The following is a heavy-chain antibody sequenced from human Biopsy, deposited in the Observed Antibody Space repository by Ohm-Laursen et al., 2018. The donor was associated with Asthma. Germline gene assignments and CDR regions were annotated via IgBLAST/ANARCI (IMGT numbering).Heavy chain of an antibody. CDR2: IMTVFGTT. D-gene: IGHD6-19*01. V-gene: IGHV1-69*13. Sequence: SVKVSCKAPGGTFSNFAISWVRQAPGQGLEWLGGIMTVFGTTNYAQKFQGRVTITADESTSTAYMEVTSLRSEDTAIYYCARCQVGYSSGWSLLLKKIYKAGMDVWGQGNAVTVSS. J-gene: IGHJ6*02. CDR3: ARCQVGYSSGWSLLLKKIYKAGMDV. CDR1: GGTFSNFA.